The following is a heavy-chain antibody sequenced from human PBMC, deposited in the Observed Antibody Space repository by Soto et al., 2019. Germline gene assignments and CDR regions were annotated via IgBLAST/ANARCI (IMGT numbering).Heavy chain of an antibody. J-gene: IGHJ4*02. CDR3: ARVAPEYSSTPRRFDF. V-gene: IGHV3-23*01. CDR2: ISGSGGSI. D-gene: IGHD6-13*01. Sequence: GGSLRLSCAASGFTFGIYAMSWVRQAPGKGLEWVSSISGSGGSIYYAHSVKGRFTISGDKTKNTLDLQMNSLRAEDTAVYHCARVAPEYSSTPRRFDFWGQGTPVTFSS. CDR1: GFTFGIYA.